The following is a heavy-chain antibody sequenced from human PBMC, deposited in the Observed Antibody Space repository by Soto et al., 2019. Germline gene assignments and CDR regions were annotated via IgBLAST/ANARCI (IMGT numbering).Heavy chain of an antibody. CDR3: ARGVYCSGGSCLYFDY. J-gene: IGHJ4*02. Sequence: NPSETLSLTCTVSGGSVSSGSYYWSWIRQPPGKGLEWIGYIYYSGSTNYNPSLKSRVTISVDTSKSQFSLKLSSVTAADTAVYYCARGVYCSGGSCLYFDYWGQGTLVTVSS. CDR1: GGSVSSGSYY. CDR2: IYYSGST. V-gene: IGHV4-61*01. D-gene: IGHD2-15*01.